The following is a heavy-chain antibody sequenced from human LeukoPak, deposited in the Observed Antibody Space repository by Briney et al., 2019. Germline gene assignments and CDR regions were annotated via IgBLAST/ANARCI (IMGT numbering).Heavy chain of an antibody. V-gene: IGHV3-66*01. Sequence: GGSLRLSCAAPGFTVSNNYMTWVRQAPGRGLESVSVINDGGRTFYADPVKGTFTIPRDNSKTTLYLQMSSLRAEDTAVYYCAGAPETGHWGQGTLVTVSS. CDR2: INDGGRT. CDR3: AGAPETGH. CDR1: GFTVSNNY. J-gene: IGHJ4*02.